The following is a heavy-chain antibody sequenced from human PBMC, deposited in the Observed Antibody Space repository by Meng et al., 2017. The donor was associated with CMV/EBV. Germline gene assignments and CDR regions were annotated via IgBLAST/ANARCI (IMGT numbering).Heavy chain of an antibody. Sequence: SGAVQLSAPQTPSRTVAVDGGTTSVCYWSWKCPSPGKGPMRTRANNYSTSTNYHPSRQSRVIISVYTSKIHFSLKFNAVTAADITVCWCAREELVLKCRFDCWGQGTLVTVSS. J-gene: IGHJ4*02. D-gene: IGHD3-10*01. CDR3: AREELVLKCRFDC. CDR1: GGTTSVCY. CDR2: NNYSTST. V-gene: IGHV4-34*01.